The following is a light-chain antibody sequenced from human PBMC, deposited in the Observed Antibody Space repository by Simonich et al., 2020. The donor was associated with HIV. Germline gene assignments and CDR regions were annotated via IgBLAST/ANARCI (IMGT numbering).Light chain of an antibody. J-gene: IGLJ7*01. Sequence: QSALTQPASVSGSPGQSITISCTGTSSDVGNYNYVSWYQQHPGKAPKLMIYDVSNRPSGVSNRVSGSKSGNTASLTISGLQAEDEADYYCSSYTSSSTLAVFGGGTQLTVL. CDR3: SSYTSSSTLAV. CDR1: SSDVGNYNY. CDR2: DVS. V-gene: IGLV2-14*03.